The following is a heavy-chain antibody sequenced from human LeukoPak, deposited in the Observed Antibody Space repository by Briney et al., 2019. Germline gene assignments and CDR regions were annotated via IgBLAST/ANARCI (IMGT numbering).Heavy chain of an antibody. Sequence: GGSLRLSCAASGFTVSSNYMSWVRQAPGKGLEWVSVIYSGGSTNYADSVKGRFTISRDNSKNTLYLQMNSLRAEDTAVYYCARDLRGYNDYWGQGTLVTVSS. V-gene: IGHV3-53*01. D-gene: IGHD3-3*01. J-gene: IGHJ4*02. CDR1: GFTVSSNY. CDR3: ARDLRGYNDY. CDR2: IYSGGST.